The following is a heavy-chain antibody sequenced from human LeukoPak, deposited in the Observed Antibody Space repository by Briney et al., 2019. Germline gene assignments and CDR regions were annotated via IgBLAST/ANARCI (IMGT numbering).Heavy chain of an antibody. Sequence: SETLSLTCAVYGGSFSGYYWSWIRQPPGKGLEWIGEINRSGSTNYNPSLKSRVTISVDTSRNQFSLKLSSVTAADTAVCYCATNPGGYCSSTNCYGEAPWGQGTLVTVSS. J-gene: IGHJ5*02. CDR3: ATNPGGYCSSTNCYGEAP. D-gene: IGHD2-2*01. CDR2: INRSGST. CDR1: GGSFSGYY. V-gene: IGHV4-34*01.